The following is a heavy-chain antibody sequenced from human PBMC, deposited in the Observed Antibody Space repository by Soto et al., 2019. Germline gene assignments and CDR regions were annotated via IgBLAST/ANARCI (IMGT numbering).Heavy chain of an antibody. CDR3: ARVWFGESSWFDP. J-gene: IGHJ5*02. V-gene: IGHV4-30-2*01. CDR1: GVSISSGGYS. Sequence: SETLSLTCAVSGVSISSGGYSLSWLRQPPGKGLEWIGYIYHSGSTYYNPSLKSRVTISVDRSKNQFSLNLSSVTAADTAVYYCARVWFGESSWFDPWGQGTLVTVSS. D-gene: IGHD3-10*01. CDR2: IYHSGST.